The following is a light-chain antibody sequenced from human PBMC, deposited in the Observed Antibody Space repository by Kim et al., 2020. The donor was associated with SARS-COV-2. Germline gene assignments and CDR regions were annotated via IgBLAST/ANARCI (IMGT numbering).Light chain of an antibody. CDR3: QQYGNSVT. Sequence: LSPGERATLCCRASQSVTSAYLAWYQQKPGQPPRLLIYRASSRATGIPDRFSGSGSGTDFILTISRLEPEDFAVYYCQQYGNSVTFGGGTKVDIK. V-gene: IGKV3-20*01. CDR1: QSVTSAY. J-gene: IGKJ4*01. CDR2: RAS.